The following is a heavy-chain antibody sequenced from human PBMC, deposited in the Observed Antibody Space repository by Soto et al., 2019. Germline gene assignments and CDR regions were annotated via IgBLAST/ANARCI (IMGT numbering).Heavy chain of an antibody. D-gene: IGHD5-18*01. CDR2: IIPILGIA. Sequence: ASVKVSCKASGGTFSSCTISWVRQAPGQGLEWMGRIIPILGIANYAQKFQGRVTITADKSTSTAYMELSSLRSEDTAVYYCARGIQLWNGFDPWGQGTLVTVSS. CDR3: ARGIQLWNGFDP. J-gene: IGHJ5*02. V-gene: IGHV1-69*02. CDR1: GGTFSSCT.